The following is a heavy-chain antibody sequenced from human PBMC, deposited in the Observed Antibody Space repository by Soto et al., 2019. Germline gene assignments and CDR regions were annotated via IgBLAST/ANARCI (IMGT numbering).Heavy chain of an antibody. V-gene: IGHV4-4*02. CDR2: IYHSGST. CDR1: GGSISSSNW. D-gene: IGHD6-13*01. CDR3: ARDFSDGGSSWYRGYYYGMDV. Sequence: SETLSLTCAVSGGSISSSNWWSWVRQPPGKGLEWIGEIYHSGSTNYNPSLKSRVTISVDKSKNQFSLKLRSLRSDDTAVYYCARDFSDGGSSWYRGYYYGMDVWGQGTTVTVSS. J-gene: IGHJ6*02.